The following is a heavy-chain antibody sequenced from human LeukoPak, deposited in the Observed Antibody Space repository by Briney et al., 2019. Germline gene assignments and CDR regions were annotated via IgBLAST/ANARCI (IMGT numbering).Heavy chain of an antibody. J-gene: IGHJ6*02. CDR2: ITDDGNNK. CDR3: AKEAVAGYYYYYGMDV. CDR1: GFTFSNFG. Sequence: GGSLRLSCAASGFTFSNFGMHWVRQAPGKGLQWVAAITDDGNNKYYTDSVKGRFSISRDISKSTLYLQMNSLRAEDTAVYYCAKEAVAGYYYYYGMDVWGQGTTVTVSS. D-gene: IGHD6-19*01. V-gene: IGHV3-30-3*01.